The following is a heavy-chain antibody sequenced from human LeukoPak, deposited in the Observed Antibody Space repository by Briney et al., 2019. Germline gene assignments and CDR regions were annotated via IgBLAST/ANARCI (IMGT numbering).Heavy chain of an antibody. CDR2: IYPDDSDT. D-gene: IGHD3-10*01. Sequence: GESLKISCKASGYKFTSPWIAWVRQMPGKGLEWMAIIYPDDSDTRYSPSFQGQVTISADKSISSAYLQWSSLKASDTAMYYCARQSRDGSKTRGYFFDYWGQGTLVTVSS. V-gene: IGHV5-51*01. J-gene: IGHJ4*02. CDR3: ARQSRDGSKTRGYFFDY. CDR1: GYKFTSPW.